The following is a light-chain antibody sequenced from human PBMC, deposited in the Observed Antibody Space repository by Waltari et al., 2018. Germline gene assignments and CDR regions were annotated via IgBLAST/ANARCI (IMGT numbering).Light chain of an antibody. CDR2: DTF. CDR3: QQSSRTPFT. V-gene: IGKV3-11*01. Sequence: EVVLTQSPATLSLSPGERATLPCRASQSVDRYLAWYQQKPGQAPRLLIYDTFFRATGIPARFSGSGSGTDFTLTISSLEPEDFAVYYCQQSSRTPFTFGPGTKVEI. CDR1: QSVDRY. J-gene: IGKJ3*01.